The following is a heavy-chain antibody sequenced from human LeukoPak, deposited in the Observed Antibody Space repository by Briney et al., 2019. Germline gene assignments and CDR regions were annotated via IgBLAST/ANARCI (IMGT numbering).Heavy chain of an antibody. J-gene: IGHJ4*02. CDR2: IRGDNGNT. Sequence: EASVKVSCKASGYTFTSYGISWVRQAPGQGLEWVGWIRGDNGNTNYAQKLQGRVTMTTDTSTSTAYMELRSLGSDETAVYYCARVDLLTGYYFFDYWGQGTLVTVSS. CDR3: ARVDLLTGYYFFDY. D-gene: IGHD3-9*01. V-gene: IGHV1-18*01. CDR1: GYTFTSYG.